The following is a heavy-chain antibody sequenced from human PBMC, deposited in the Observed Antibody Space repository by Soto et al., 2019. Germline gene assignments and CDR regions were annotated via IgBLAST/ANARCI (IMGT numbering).Heavy chain of an antibody. D-gene: IGHD3-16*01. CDR3: ARVGGELATMRSYFDY. J-gene: IGHJ4*02. CDR2: IIPSFGTA. Sequence: QVQLVQSGAEVKKPGSSVKVSCKASGGTFSSYAISWVRQAPGQGLEWMGGIIPSFGTANYAQKFQGRVTITGDKSTSTAYMELSSLRSEDTAVYYCARVGGELATMRSYFDYWGQGTLVPVSS. CDR1: GGTFSSYA. V-gene: IGHV1-69*06.